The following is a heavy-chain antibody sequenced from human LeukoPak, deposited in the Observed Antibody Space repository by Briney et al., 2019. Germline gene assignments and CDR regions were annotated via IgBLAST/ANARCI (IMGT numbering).Heavy chain of an antibody. V-gene: IGHV3-9*01. CDR1: GFTFGDYA. J-gene: IGHJ4*02. CDR2: ISWNSGSI. D-gene: IGHD3-10*01. Sequence: GGSLRLSCAASGFTFGDYAMHWVRQAPGKGLEWVSGISWNSGSIGYADSVKGRFTISRDNSKNTLYLQMNGLRAEDTAMYYCAKDWYPYGPHYFDYWGQGTLVTVSS. CDR3: AKDWYPYGPHYFDY.